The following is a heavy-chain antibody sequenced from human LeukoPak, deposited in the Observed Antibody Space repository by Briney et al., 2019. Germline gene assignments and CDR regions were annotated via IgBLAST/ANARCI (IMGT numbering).Heavy chain of an antibody. D-gene: IGHD1-26*01. CDR3: ARVWYSGSYADY. CDR2: IYHSGST. V-gene: IGHV4-38-2*02. Sequence: SETLSLTCTVSGYSISSGYHWGWIRQPPGKGLEWIGSIYHSGSTNYNPSLKSRVTISVDKSKNQFSLKLSSVTAADTAVYYCARVWYSGSYADYWGQGTLVTVSS. J-gene: IGHJ4*02. CDR1: GYSISSGYH.